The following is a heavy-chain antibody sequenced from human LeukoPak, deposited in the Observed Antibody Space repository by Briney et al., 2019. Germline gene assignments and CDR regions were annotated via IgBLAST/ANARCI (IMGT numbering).Heavy chain of an antibody. D-gene: IGHD6-19*01. CDR1: GLTFSSYA. CDR3: AKGSSGWYSLLDY. V-gene: IGHV3-23*01. Sequence: PGGSLRLSCAASGLTFSSYAMSWVRQAPGKGLEWVSAISGSGGSTYYADSVKGRFTISRDNSKNTLYLQMNSLRAEDTAVYYCAKGSSGWYSLLDYWGQGTLVTVSS. CDR2: ISGSGGST. J-gene: IGHJ4*02.